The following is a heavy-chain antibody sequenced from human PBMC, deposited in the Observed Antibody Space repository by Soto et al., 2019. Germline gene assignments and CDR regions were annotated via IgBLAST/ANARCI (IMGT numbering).Heavy chain of an antibody. V-gene: IGHV1-2*02. CDR1: GYIFTAYY. CDR2: INPDSGGT. J-gene: IGHJ4*02. Sequence: QVQLVQSGAEVKKPGASVKVSCKASGYIFTAYYMHWVRQAPGHGLEWMGCINPDSGGTKYAQRFQGRVTMTRDTSITTAYLDLSSLRSDDTAVYYCASALSFGSGTFDYWGQGTLLTVSS. D-gene: IGHD1-26*01. CDR3: ASALSFGSGTFDY.